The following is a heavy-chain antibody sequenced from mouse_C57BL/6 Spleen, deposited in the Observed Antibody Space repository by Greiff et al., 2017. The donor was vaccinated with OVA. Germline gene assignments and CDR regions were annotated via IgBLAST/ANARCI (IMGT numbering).Heavy chain of an antibody. J-gene: IGHJ2*01. Sequence: QVQLQQPGTELVKPGASVKLSCKASGYTFTSYWMHWVKQRPGQGLEWIGNINPSNGGTNYNEKLKSKATLTVDKSSSTAYMQLSSLTSEDSAVYYCARLTGTKEYYFDYWGQGTTLTVSS. V-gene: IGHV1-53*01. D-gene: IGHD4-1*01. CDR1: GYTFTSYW. CDR3: ARLTGTKEYYFDY. CDR2: INPSNGGT.